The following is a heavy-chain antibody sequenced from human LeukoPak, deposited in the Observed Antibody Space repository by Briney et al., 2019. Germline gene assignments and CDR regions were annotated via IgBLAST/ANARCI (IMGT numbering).Heavy chain of an antibody. V-gene: IGHV3-23*01. D-gene: IGHD1-20*01. Sequence: GGSLRLSCVASAFTFSSYTMTWVRQAPGKGLEWVSSIRGSDGSTYYADSVKGRFTISRDNSKNTLFLQMKNLRADDTAVYFCAKDCMTGSAGCLEPRGQGTLVTVSS. J-gene: IGHJ5*02. CDR1: AFTFSSYT. CDR2: IRGSDGST. CDR3: AKDCMTGSAGCLEP.